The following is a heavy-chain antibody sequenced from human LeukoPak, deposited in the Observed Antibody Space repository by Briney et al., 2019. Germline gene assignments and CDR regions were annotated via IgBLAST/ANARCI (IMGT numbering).Heavy chain of an antibody. J-gene: IGHJ4*02. CDR3: AKGGFGDLVDY. D-gene: IGHD4-17*01. V-gene: IGHV3-30*18. Sequence: GGSLRLSCAASGFTFSSYGMHWVRQAPGKGLEWVAVISYDGSNKYYADSVKGRFTISRDNSKNTLYLQMSSLRVEDTAVYYCAKGGFGDLVDYWGQGTLVTVSS. CDR1: GFTFSSYG. CDR2: ISYDGSNK.